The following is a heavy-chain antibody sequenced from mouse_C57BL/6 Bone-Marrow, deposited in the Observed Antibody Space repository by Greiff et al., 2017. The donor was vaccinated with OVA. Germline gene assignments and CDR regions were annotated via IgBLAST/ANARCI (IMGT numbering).Heavy chain of an antibody. D-gene: IGHD1-1*01. CDR3: ARPRLYYYGSQVHYFDY. J-gene: IGHJ2*01. V-gene: IGHV1-81*01. Sequence: VQLQQSGAELARPGASVKLSCKASGYTFTSYGISWVKQRTGQGLEWIGEIYPRSGNTYYNEKFKGKATLTADKSSSTAYMELRSLTSEDSAVYFCARPRLYYYGSQVHYFDYWGQGTTLTVSS. CDR2: IYPRSGNT. CDR1: GYTFTSYG.